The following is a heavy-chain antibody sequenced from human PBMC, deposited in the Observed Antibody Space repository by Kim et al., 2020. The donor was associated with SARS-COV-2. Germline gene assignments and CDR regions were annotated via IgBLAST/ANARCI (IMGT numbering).Heavy chain of an antibody. V-gene: IGHV1-18*04. CDR2: ISTYNGDT. CDR3: ARSSSGWYPEV. CDR1: GYTFTSYG. J-gene: IGHJ4*02. D-gene: IGHD6-19*01. Sequence: ASVKVSCKASGYTFTSYGISWVRLAPGQGLEWMGWISTYNGDTNYAQKLQGRVTMTTDTSTSTASMELRSLRSDDTAVYFCARSSSGWYPEVWGQGTLVTVSS.